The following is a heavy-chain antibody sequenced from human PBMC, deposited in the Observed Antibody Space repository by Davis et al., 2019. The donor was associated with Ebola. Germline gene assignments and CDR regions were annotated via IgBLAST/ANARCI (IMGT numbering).Heavy chain of an antibody. CDR3: ARDDPYDYIWGSYAGSGMDV. V-gene: IGHV1-46*01. J-gene: IGHJ6*02. D-gene: IGHD3-16*01. Sequence: APVTVSCQASGYTFTSYYMHWVRQAPGQGLEWMGLINPSGGSTSYAQKFQGRVTMTRDTSTSTVYMELSSLRSEDTAVYYCARDDPYDYIWGSYAGSGMDVWGQGTTVTVSS. CDR1: GYTFTSYY. CDR2: INPSGGST.